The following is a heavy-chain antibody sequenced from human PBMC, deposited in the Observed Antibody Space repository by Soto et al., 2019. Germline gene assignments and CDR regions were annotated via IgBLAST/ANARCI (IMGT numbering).Heavy chain of an antibody. Sequence: SETLSLTCTFSGGSVSSGSYYWSWIRQPPGKGLEWIGYIYYSGSTNYNPSLKSRVTISVDTSKNQFSLKLSSVTAADTAVYYCARSIAAAGTALMDVWGQGTTVTVSS. D-gene: IGHD6-13*01. J-gene: IGHJ6*02. V-gene: IGHV4-61*01. CDR1: GGSVSSGSYY. CDR3: ARSIAAAGTALMDV. CDR2: IYYSGST.